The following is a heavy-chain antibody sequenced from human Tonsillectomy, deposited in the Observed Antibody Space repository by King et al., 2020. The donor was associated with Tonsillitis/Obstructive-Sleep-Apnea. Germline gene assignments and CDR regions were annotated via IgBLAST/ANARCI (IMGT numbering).Heavy chain of an antibody. Sequence: EFQLVQSGAEVKKPGESLRISCEGSGYSFTNYWINWVRQMPGKGLVWMGRIDPSDSYTRYSPSFQGHVTISVDKSISSAYLQWSSLKASATAMYYCASLGSTDDAFDIWGQGTMVTVSS. V-gene: IGHV5-10-1*01. CDR2: IDPSDSYT. CDR3: ASLGSTDDAFDI. J-gene: IGHJ3*02. CDR1: GYSFTNYW. D-gene: IGHD5/OR15-5a*01.